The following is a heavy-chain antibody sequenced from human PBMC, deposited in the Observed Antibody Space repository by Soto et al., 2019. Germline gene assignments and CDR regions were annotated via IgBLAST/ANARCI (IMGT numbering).Heavy chain of an antibody. Sequence: SQTLSLTCAISGDSVSGNSAAWNWIRQSPSRGLEWLGRTYYRSRWYNDYAVSVKSRITVTPDTSKNQFSLQMNSLRAEDTAVYYCAREDTYYYDSSGYCFDYWGQGTLVTVSS. D-gene: IGHD3-22*01. CDR1: GDSVSGNSAA. CDR3: AREDTYYYDSSGYCFDY. J-gene: IGHJ4*02. V-gene: IGHV6-1*01. CDR2: TYYRSRWYN.